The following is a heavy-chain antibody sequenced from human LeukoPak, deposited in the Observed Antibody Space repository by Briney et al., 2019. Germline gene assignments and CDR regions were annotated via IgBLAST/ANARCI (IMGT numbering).Heavy chain of an antibody. J-gene: IGHJ5*02. Sequence: GGSLRLSCAASGFTFSSYAMSWVRQAPGKGLEWVSAISGSGGSTYYADSVKGRFTISRDNSKNTLYLQMNSLRAEDTAVYCCAKSHSPEDHIGFDPWGQGTLVTVSS. CDR1: GFTFSSYA. CDR2: ISGSGGST. D-gene: IGHD2-15*01. V-gene: IGHV3-23*01. CDR3: AKSHSPEDHIGFDP.